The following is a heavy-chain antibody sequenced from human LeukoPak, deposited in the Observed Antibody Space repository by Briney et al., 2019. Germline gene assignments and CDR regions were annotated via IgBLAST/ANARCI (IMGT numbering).Heavy chain of an antibody. CDR1: GFTFSSYA. CDR2: ISYDGSNK. D-gene: IGHD2-2*01. Sequence: GGSLRLSCAASGFTFSSYAMHWVRQAPGKGLEWVAVISYDGSNKYYADSVKGRFTISRDNSKNTLYLQMNSLRAEDTAVYYCARDRESYCSSTSCSTGFAFDIWGQGTMVTVSS. CDR3: ARDRESYCSSTSCSTGFAFDI. V-gene: IGHV3-30-3*01. J-gene: IGHJ3*02.